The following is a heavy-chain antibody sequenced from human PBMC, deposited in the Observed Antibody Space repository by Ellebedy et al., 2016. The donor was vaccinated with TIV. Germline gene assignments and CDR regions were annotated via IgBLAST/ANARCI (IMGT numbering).Heavy chain of an antibody. CDR1: GGSISPYY. CDR3: AGEDTAMVTDY. CDR2: INHSGST. Sequence: MPSETLSLTCTVSGGSISPYYWSWIRQPPGKGLEWIGEINHSGSTNYNPSLKSRVTISVDTSKNQFSLKLSSVTAADTAVYYCAGEDTAMVTDYWGQGTLVTVSS. V-gene: IGHV4-34*01. J-gene: IGHJ4*02. D-gene: IGHD5-18*01.